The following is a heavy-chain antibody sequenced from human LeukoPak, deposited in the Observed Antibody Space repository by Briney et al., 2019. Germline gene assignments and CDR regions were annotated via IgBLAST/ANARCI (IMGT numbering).Heavy chain of an antibody. D-gene: IGHD6-13*01. CDR1: DGSIGSNSYY. Sequence: SETLTLNCTVSDGSIGSNSYYWGWIRQPPGKGMEWIGSVYFSGNTYYNPSLKSRVAISVATSKKQFSLQLTSVTAADTAVYYCARHVLFSSSWYVFDYWGRGTLVAVSS. J-gene: IGHJ4*01. V-gene: IGHV4-39*01. CDR2: VYFSGNT. CDR3: ARHVLFSSSWYVFDY.